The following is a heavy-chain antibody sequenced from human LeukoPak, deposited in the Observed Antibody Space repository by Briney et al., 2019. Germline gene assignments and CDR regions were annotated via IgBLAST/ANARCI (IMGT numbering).Heavy chain of an antibody. CDR1: GFTFSSYT. V-gene: IGHV3-21*01. D-gene: IGHD3-10*01. CDR3: ARTDVLLWFGELLGAFDI. Sequence: PGGSLRLSCAASGFTFSSYTMNWVRQAPGKGLEWVSSITSSSSYIYYADSVRGRFTISRDNAKNSLYLQMNSLRAEDTAVYYCARTDVLLWFGELLGAFDIWGQGTMVTVSS. J-gene: IGHJ3*02. CDR2: ITSSSSYI.